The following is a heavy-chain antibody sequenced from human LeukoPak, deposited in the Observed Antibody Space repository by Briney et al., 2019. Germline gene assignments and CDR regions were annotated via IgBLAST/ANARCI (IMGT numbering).Heavy chain of an antibody. CDR2: IYYSGST. J-gene: IGHJ5*02. D-gene: IGHD3-10*01. V-gene: IGHV4-39*01. CDR1: GGSISSSSYY. CDR3: ARHADYYGSGSYSNWFDP. Sequence: KPSETLSLTCTVSGGSISSSSYYWGWIRQPPGKGLEWIGSIYYSGSTYYNPSLKSRVTISVDTSKNRFSLKLSSVTAADTAVYYCARHADYYGSGSYSNWFDPWGQGTLVTVSS.